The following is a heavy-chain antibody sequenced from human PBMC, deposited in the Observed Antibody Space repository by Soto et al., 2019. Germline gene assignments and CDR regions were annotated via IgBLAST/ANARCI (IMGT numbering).Heavy chain of an antibody. CDR3: AVGPSAAAWYSHGMDV. CDR1: GDTFSRYS. V-gene: IGHV1-69*14. J-gene: IGHJ6*02. D-gene: IGHD2-2*01. CDR2: IFPVFGTA. Sequence: QVQLVQSGAEVKKPGSLVRVSCKASGDTFSRYSISWVRQAPGQGLEWMGGIFPVFGTATYAQKFQGRVLIIADKSTTTAYMELTSLTSEDTAVYYCAVGPSAAAWYSHGMDVWGQGTTLTVSS.